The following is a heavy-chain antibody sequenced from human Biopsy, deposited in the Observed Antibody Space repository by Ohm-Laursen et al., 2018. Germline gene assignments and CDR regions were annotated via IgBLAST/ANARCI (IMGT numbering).Heavy chain of an antibody. CDR2: IRDKANSYTT. CDR1: GFSFSDNY. D-gene: IGHD2-15*01. Sequence: SLRLSCSASGFSFSDNYMDWVRQAPGKGLEWVGRIRDKANSYTTDCAASVKGRFTISRDDSKNSLYLQMNSLKTEDTALYYCARAGRYCSGGGCYSWSDSWGQGTLVTVSS. CDR3: ARAGRYCSGGGCYSWSDS. V-gene: IGHV3-72*01. J-gene: IGHJ5*01.